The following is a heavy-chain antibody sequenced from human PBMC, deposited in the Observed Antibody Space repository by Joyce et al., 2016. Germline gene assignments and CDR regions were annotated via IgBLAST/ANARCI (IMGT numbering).Heavy chain of an antibody. V-gene: IGHV3-23*01. CDR2: ISGSGRST. Sequence: EVQLLESGGGLVQTGGSLRLSCPTYGFTFNSYSMSWVRQDPGKGLEGVSGISGSGRSTLNADSVKGRFTISRDTSRNTLSLQMNNLRVEDTAVYYCAKETYQLPHIDAFDIWGQGTMVTVSS. CDR1: GFTFNSYS. J-gene: IGHJ3*02. D-gene: IGHD2-2*01. CDR3: AKETYQLPHIDAFDI.